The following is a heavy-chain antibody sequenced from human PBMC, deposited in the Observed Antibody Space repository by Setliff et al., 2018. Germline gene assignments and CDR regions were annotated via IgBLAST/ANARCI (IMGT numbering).Heavy chain of an antibody. V-gene: IGHV4-39*01. CDR1: GGSISSISYY. D-gene: IGHD3-22*01. Sequence: ETLSLTCTVPGGSISSISYYWGWIRQPPGKGLEWIGRIYHGGKTYYNTSLESRLTISVDTSKNQFSLKLRSVTAADTAVYYCARAHTWSLPNDNSGYPGWFDPWGQGTLVTVSS. CDR3: ARAHTWSLPNDNSGYPGWFDP. CDR2: IYHGGKT. J-gene: IGHJ5*02.